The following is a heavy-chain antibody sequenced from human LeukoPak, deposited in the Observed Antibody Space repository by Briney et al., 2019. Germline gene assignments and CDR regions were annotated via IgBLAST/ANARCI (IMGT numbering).Heavy chain of an antibody. CDR2: INHSGST. V-gene: IGHV4-34*09. D-gene: IGHD3-3*01. J-gene: IGHJ4*02. CDR1: GGSFSGYY. Sequence: PSETLSLTCAVYGGSFSGYYWSWIRQPPGKGLEWIGEINHSGSTYYNPSLKSRVTIPVDTSKNQFSLKLSSVTAADTAVYYCARAGGFFSPFGYWGQGTLVTVSS. CDR3: ARAGGFFSPFGY.